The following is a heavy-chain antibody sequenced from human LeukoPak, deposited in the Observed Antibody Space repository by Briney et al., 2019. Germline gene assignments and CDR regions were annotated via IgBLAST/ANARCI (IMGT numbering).Heavy chain of an antibody. V-gene: IGHV4-34*01. CDR3: ARGPLELFDY. D-gene: IGHD1-26*01. J-gene: IGHJ4*02. CDR2: INHSGST. Sequence: PSETLSLTCAVYGGSFSGYYWSWIRQPPGKGLEWIGEINHSGSTNYNPSLKSRVTISVDTSKNQFSLKLSSVTAADTAVYYCARGPLELFDYWGQGTLVTVSS. CDR1: GGSFSGYY.